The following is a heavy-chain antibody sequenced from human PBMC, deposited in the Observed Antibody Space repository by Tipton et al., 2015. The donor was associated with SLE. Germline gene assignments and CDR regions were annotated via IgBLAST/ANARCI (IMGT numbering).Heavy chain of an antibody. Sequence: SLRLSCAASGFTFDDYAMHWVRQAPGKGLEWVSGISWNRGSIGYADSVKGRFTISGDNAKNSLYLQMNSLRAEDTALYYCAKDNSSSYYYMDVWGKGTKVTVS. CDR2: ISWNRGSI. J-gene: IGHJ6*03. CDR1: GFTFDDYA. CDR3: AKDNSSSYYYMDV. V-gene: IGHV3-9*01. D-gene: IGHD6-13*01.